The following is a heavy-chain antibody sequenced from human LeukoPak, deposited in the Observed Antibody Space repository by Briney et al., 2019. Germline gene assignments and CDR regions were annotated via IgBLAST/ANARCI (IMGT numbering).Heavy chain of an antibody. CDR2: IKSKSAGGTT. Sequence: GGSLRLSCAASGITFSNAWMSWVRQAPGKGLEWIGRIKSKSAGGTTDYAAPVKGRFTISRDDSTNTLYVQMNSLKAEDTAVYYCTTGWYSGNYFDYWGQGTLVTVSS. D-gene: IGHD1-26*01. CDR1: GITFSNAW. V-gene: IGHV3-15*01. CDR3: TTGWYSGNYFDY. J-gene: IGHJ4*02.